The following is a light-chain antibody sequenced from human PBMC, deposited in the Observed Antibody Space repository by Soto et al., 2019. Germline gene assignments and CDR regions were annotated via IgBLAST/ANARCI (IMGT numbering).Light chain of an antibody. V-gene: IGKV1-39*01. J-gene: IGKJ2*01. CDR2: VGS. CDR1: ENIRNY. CDR3: QQSYIVPYT. Sequence: DIQMTQSPPSLSASVGDTVTISCRSSENIRNYLIWYRQKPGKAPELLMYVGSTLESGVPSRFSGSGLGTDFTLTIKSLQPEDFGVYYCQQSYIVPYTFGRGTSLDI.